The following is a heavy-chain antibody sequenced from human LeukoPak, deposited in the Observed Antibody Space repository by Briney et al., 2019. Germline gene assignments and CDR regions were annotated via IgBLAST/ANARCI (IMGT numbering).Heavy chain of an antibody. D-gene: IGHD3-10*01. Sequence: GRYLRLSCAASGFTVSSNYMSCVRQAPGKGLEWVSVIYSGGSTYYADSVKGRFTISRDNSKNTLYLQMNSLRAEDTAVYYCARDSLWFGENWGQGTLVTVSS. J-gene: IGHJ4*02. CDR3: ARDSLWFGEN. CDR1: GFTVSSNY. V-gene: IGHV3-66*02. CDR2: IYSGGST.